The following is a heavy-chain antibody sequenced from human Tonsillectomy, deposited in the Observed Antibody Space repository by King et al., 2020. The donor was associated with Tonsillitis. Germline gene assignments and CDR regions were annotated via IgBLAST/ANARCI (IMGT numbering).Heavy chain of an antibody. J-gene: IGHJ3*02. CDR1: GFTFSSYA. CDR2: ISGSGGST. D-gene: IGHD6-19*01. Sequence: EVQLVESGGGLVHPGGSLRLSCAASGFTFSSYAMTWVRQAPGKGLEWVSTISGSGGSTYYADYVKGRFTISRENSKKTLYLPMNSLRAEDTAVYYCAKNQLSSSGWLPPRSFDIWGQGTMVTVSS. V-gene: IGHV3-23*04. CDR3: AKNQLSSSGWLPPRSFDI.